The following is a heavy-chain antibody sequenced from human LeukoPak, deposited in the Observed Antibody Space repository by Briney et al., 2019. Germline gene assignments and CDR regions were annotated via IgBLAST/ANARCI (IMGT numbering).Heavy chain of an antibody. D-gene: IGHD6-6*01. CDR2: ISAYNGNT. V-gene: IGHV1-18*01. J-gene: IGHJ3*02. CDR3: ARRLRDSSSSPLGAFDI. Sequence: GASVKVSCKASGYTFTSYGISWVRQAPGQGLEWMGWISAYNGNTNYAQKLQGRVTMTTDTSTSTAYMELRSLRSDDTAVYYCARRLRDSSSSPLGAFDIWGQGTMVTVSS. CDR1: GYTFTSYG.